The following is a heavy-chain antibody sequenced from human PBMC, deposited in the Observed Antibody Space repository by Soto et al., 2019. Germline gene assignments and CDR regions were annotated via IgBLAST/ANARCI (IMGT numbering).Heavy chain of an antibody. D-gene: IGHD1-26*01. CDR3: ARASYAISAFDY. Sequence: QVQLVQSGAEVKKPGSSVKVSCKASGGTFSSYTISWVRQAPGQGLEWMGRIIPILGIANYAQKFQGRVTITADKSTSTAYMELSSLRSEDTAAYYCARASYAISAFDYWGQGTLVTVSS. CDR1: GGTFSSYT. V-gene: IGHV1-69*02. CDR2: IIPILGIA. J-gene: IGHJ4*02.